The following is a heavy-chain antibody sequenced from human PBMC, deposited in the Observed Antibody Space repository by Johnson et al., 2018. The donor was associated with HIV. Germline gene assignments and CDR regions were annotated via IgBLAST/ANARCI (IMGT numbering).Heavy chain of an antibody. CDR1: GFTFSSYW. Sequence: EVQLVESAGGLVQPGWSLRLSCAASGFTFSSYWMSWVRQAPGKGLEWVANIKQDGSEKYYVDSVKGRFTISRDNAKNSLYLQMNSLRAEDTAVYYCARDPVSHYYDSSGSLDDAFDIWGQGTMVTVSS. D-gene: IGHD3-22*01. CDR3: ARDPVSHYYDSSGSLDDAFDI. CDR2: IKQDGSEK. J-gene: IGHJ3*02. V-gene: IGHV3-7*01.